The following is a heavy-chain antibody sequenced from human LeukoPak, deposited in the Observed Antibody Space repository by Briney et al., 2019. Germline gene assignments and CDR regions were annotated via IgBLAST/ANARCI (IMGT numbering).Heavy chain of an antibody. V-gene: IGHV3-9*01. CDR3: AKADYYDSSGRFDY. J-gene: IGHJ4*02. Sequence: GGSLRLSCAASGFSFDNYAMHWVRQAPGKGLEWVSSISWKSATIAYADSVKGRFTISRDNAKNSLYLQMNSLRAEDTAVYYCAKADYYDSSGRFDYWGQGTLVTVSS. CDR1: GFSFDNYA. D-gene: IGHD3-22*01. CDR2: ISWKSATI.